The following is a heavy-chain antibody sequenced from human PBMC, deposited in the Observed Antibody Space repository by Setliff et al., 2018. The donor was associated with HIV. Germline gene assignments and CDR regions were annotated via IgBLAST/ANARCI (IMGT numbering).Heavy chain of an antibody. CDR3: AREDSSYHYFDS. V-gene: IGHV4-38-2*02. D-gene: IGHD3-22*01. J-gene: IGHJ4*02. CDR1: GDSISSDFY. CDR2: IFYSGSA. Sequence: PSETLSLTCTVSGDSISSDFYWGWIRQPPGKGREWIGSIFYSGSANYNPSLTSPVTISVDTSKNQFSLKLRSVTAADTAVYWCAREDSSYHYFDSWGQGMLVTVSS.